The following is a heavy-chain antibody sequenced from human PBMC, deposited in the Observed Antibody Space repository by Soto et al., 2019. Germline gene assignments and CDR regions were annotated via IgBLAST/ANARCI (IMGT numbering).Heavy chain of an antibody. V-gene: IGHV4-59*08. CDR3: ARHLYYDILTGYWSGLDP. D-gene: IGHD3-9*01. J-gene: IGHJ5*02. Sequence: SETLSLTCTVSGGSISSYYWSWIRQPPGKGLEWIGYIYYSGSTNYNPSLKSRVTISVDTSKNQFSLKLSSVTAADTAVYYCARHLYYDILTGYWSGLDPWGQGTLVTVSS. CDR1: GGSISSYY. CDR2: IYYSGST.